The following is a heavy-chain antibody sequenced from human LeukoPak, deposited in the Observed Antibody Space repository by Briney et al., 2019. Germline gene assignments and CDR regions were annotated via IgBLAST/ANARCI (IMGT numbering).Heavy chain of an antibody. CDR2: ISSSGSTI. CDR3: AKEAYYDILTGYYTPGYFDY. J-gene: IGHJ4*02. CDR1: GFTFSDYY. V-gene: IGHV3-11*04. D-gene: IGHD3-9*01. Sequence: GGSLRLSCAASGFTFSDYYMSWIRQAPGKGLEWVSYISSSGSTIYYADSVKGRFTISRDNSKNTLYLQMNSLRAEDTAVYYCAKEAYYDILTGYYTPGYFDYWGQGTLVTVSS.